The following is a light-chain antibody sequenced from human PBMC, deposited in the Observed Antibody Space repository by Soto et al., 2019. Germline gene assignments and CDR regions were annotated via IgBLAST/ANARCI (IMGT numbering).Light chain of an antibody. CDR1: QSVNSK. CDR2: GAS. J-gene: IGKJ2*01. CDR3: QQYNKWPQT. Sequence: EIVMTQSPVTLSVSPGERATLSCRASQSVNSKLAWYQQNPGPAPRLLIYGASTRATGIPARFSGRGSGTEFTLSISSLQAEDCAVYYCQQYNKWPQTFGQWTKLEIK. V-gene: IGKV3-15*01.